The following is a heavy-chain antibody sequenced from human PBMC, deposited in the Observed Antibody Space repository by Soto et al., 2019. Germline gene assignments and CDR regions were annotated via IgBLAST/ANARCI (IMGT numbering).Heavy chain of an antibody. D-gene: IGHD2-15*01. CDR3: AKDKQPEGPSSFFSPVSTPDGMDV. CDR1: GFTFTTYA. CDR2: ITANGGRT. J-gene: IGHJ6*02. Sequence: GGSLRLSCAASGFTFTTYAMTWVRQAPGKGLEWVSSITANGGRTYYADSVKGRFTISRDSSKNTLYLQMNSLRADDTAVYYCAKDKQPEGPSSFFSPVSTPDGMDVWGQGTTVTVSS. V-gene: IGHV3-23*01.